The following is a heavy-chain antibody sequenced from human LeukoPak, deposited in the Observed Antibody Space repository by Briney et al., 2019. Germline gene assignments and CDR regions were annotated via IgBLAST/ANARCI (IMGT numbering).Heavy chain of an antibody. V-gene: IGHV4-34*01. CDR3: ARDSGTTGEVKFDP. Sequence: SETLSLTCAGYGGSFSGYYWSWIRHPPGKGLEWIGEINHSGSTNYNPSLKSRVTISVDTSKNQFSLKLSSMTAADTAIYYCARDSGTTGEVKFDPWGQGTLVTVSS. CDR1: GGSFSGYY. J-gene: IGHJ5*02. D-gene: IGHD3-10*01. CDR2: INHSGST.